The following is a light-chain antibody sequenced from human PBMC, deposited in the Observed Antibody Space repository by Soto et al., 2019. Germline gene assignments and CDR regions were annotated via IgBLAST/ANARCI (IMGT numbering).Light chain of an antibody. CDR3: QQYNNWPRT. J-gene: IGKJ1*01. CDR1: QSVSSN. Sequence: EIVMTQSPATLSVSPGERATLSCRASQSVSSNLAWYQQKPGQAPRLLIYGASTRATGIPARFSGSGSGTEFTLNISSLQSEDFAVYYGQQYNNWPRTFGQETTV. V-gene: IGKV3-15*01. CDR2: GAS.